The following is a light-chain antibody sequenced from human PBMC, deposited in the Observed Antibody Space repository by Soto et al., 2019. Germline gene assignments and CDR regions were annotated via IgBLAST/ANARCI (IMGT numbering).Light chain of an antibody. CDR1: SCNIGSNT. V-gene: IGLV1-44*01. J-gene: IGLJ3*02. CDR3: AACDDSLNGWV. CDR2: SNN. Sequence: QSVLTQPPSASGTPGQRVTISCSGSSCNIGSNTVNWYQQLPGTAPKLLIYSNNQRPSGGPDRFSGSKSGTSASLAISGLQSEDEADYYCAACDDSLNGWVFGGGTKLTVL.